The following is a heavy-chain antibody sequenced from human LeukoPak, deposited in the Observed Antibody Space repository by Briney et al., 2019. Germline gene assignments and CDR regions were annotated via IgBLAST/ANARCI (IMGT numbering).Heavy chain of an antibody. D-gene: IGHD6-13*01. V-gene: IGHV3-73*01. J-gene: IGHJ6*03. CDR2: IRSKANSYAT. CDR1: GFTFSGSA. CDR3: TRNPAAAAGAYYYYYMDV. Sequence: GGSLRLSCAASGFTFSGSAMHWVRQASGKGLEWVGRIRSKANSYATAYAASVKGRFTISRDDSKNTAYLQMNSLKTEDTAVYYCTRNPAAAAGAYYYYYMDVWGKGTTVTVSS.